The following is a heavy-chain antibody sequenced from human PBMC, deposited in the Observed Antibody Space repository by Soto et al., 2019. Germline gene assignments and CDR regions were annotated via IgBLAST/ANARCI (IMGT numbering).Heavy chain of an antibody. CDR1: GFTFSSYG. D-gene: IGHD3-22*01. CDR2: IWYDGSNK. CDR3: ARSPYYYDSSGYYRYYFEY. Sequence: PGGSLRLSCAASGFTFSSYGMHWVRQAPGKGLEWVAVIWYDGSNKYYADSVKGRFTISRDNSKNTLYLQMNSLRAEDTAVYYCARSPYYYDSSGYYRYYFEYWGQGTLVTVSS. V-gene: IGHV3-33*01. J-gene: IGHJ4*02.